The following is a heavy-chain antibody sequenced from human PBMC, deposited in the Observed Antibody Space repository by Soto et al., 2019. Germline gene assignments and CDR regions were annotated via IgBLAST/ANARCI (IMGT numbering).Heavy chain of an antibody. V-gene: IGHV5-51*01. J-gene: IGHJ4*02. Sequence: PGDSLKISCKGSGYTFTSYWIGWVRQMPGEGLEWLGVIYPGDSDTRYSPSFQGQVTISADKSINTAYLQWGSLKASDSAIYYCARSAGNAGRFSEYWGKGTLVTVSS. D-gene: IGHD2-15*01. CDR1: GYTFTSYW. CDR3: ARSAGNAGRFSEY. CDR2: IYPGDSDT.